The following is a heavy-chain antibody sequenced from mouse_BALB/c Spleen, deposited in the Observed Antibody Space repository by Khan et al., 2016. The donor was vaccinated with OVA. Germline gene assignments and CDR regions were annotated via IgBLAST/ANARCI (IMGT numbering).Heavy chain of an antibody. D-gene: IGHD1-1*01. Sequence: EVELVESGGVLVKPGGSLKLSCTASGFTFSNYAMSWVRQTPEKRLEWVATISSGGSFTYYQDSVKGRFTISRDNANNTLCLQMTSLRSEDTAMYYCTRNPGDYGSNYFDYWGQGTTLKVSS. CDR1: GFTFSNYA. J-gene: IGHJ2*01. CDR2: ISSGGSFT. V-gene: IGHV5-9-3*01. CDR3: TRNPGDYGSNYFDY.